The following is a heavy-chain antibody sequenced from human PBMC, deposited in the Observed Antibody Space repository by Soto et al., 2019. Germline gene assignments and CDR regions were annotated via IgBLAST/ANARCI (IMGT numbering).Heavy chain of an antibody. Sequence: GGSLRLSCAASGFTFSSYSMNWVRQAPGKGLEWVSYISSSSSTIYYADSVKGRFTISRDNAKNSLYLQMNSLRDEDTAVYYCVGGDVESIAAAGTYGMDVWGQGTTVTVSS. D-gene: IGHD6-13*01. CDR1: GFTFSSYS. V-gene: IGHV3-48*02. CDR3: VGGDVESIAAAGTYGMDV. J-gene: IGHJ6*02. CDR2: ISSSSSTI.